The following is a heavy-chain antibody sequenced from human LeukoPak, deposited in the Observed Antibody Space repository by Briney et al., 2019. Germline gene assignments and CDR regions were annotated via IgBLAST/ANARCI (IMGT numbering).Heavy chain of an antibody. V-gene: IGHV3-33*01. CDR2: IAYDGSRA. D-gene: IGHD1-14*01. CDR1: VFTFGGYG. J-gene: IGHJ4*02. Sequence: GRSLRLSCAGSVFTFGGYGMHWFRQTPGKGLEWVAVIAYDGSRAFYADSVKGRFTISRDNSKNTMSVQMDDLRAEDTAVYYCTRYNNDHFDYWGQGTLVTVSS. CDR3: TRYNNDHFDY.